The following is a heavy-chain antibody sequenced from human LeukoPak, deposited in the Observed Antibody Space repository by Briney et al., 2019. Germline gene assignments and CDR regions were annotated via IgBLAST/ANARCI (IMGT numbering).Heavy chain of an antibody. J-gene: IGHJ4*02. Sequence: KSSETLSLTCTVSGGSISSYYWSWIRQPAGKGLEWTGRIYTSGSTNYNPSLKSRVTMSVDTSKNRFSLKLSSVTAADTAVYYCARHYWTTGYYFDCWGQGTLVTVSS. CDR1: GGSISSYY. CDR3: ARHYWTTGYYFDC. CDR2: IYTSGST. V-gene: IGHV4-4*07. D-gene: IGHD4-11*01.